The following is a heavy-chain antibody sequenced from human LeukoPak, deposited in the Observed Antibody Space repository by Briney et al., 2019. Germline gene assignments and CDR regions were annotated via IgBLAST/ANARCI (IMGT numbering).Heavy chain of an antibody. J-gene: IGHJ4*02. CDR2: ISSGSTT. D-gene: IGHD6-19*01. CDR1: GFTFSSYE. V-gene: IGHV3-48*03. CDR3: ASQKGRIAVAVDY. Sequence: GGSLRLSCAASGFTFSSYEMNWVRQAPGKGLEWVSYISSGSTTYYAASVKGRFTISRDNAKNSLYLQMNSLRVEDTAVYYCASQKGRIAVAVDYWGQGTLVTVSS.